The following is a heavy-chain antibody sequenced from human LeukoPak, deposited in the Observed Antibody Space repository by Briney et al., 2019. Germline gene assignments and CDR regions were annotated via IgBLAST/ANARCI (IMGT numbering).Heavy chain of an antibody. Sequence: SETLSLTCTVSGGSISSGDYYWSWIRQPPGKGLEWIGYIYYSGSTYYNPSLKSRVTISVDTSKNQFSLKLSSVTAADTAVYYCARDVSVLGGWPNNNWFDPWGQGTLVTVSS. CDR2: IYYSGST. V-gene: IGHV4-30-4*02. CDR1: GGSISSGDYY. J-gene: IGHJ5*02. CDR3: ARDVSVLGGWPNNNWFDP. D-gene: IGHD2-15*01.